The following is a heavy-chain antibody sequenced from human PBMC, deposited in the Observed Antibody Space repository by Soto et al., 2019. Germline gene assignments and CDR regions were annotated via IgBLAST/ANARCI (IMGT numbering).Heavy chain of an antibody. Sequence: QVQLQESGPGLVKPSETLSLTCTVSGGSVNIGSFYWSWIRQPPGKGLEWIGHMYYTGSTNYNPSLKSRVTISVDTSKNQFSLKLSSVTAADTAVYYCARNPSSSWTWFDPWGQGTLVTVSS. J-gene: IGHJ5*02. D-gene: IGHD6-13*01. CDR3: ARNPSSSWTWFDP. CDR1: GGSVNIGSFY. V-gene: IGHV4-61*01. CDR2: MYYTGST.